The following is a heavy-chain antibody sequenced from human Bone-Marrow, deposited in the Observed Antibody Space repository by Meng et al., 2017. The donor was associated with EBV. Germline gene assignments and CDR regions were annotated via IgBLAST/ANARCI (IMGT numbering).Heavy chain of an antibody. D-gene: IGHD3-10*01. CDR3: ARDDNGSGITRI. J-gene: IGHJ4*02. CDR2: MNPNSGNT. Sequence: QVQLVQFGAEVKKRGASVKVPCKASGYTFTSYDINWVRQATGQGLEWMGWMNPNSGNTGYAQKFQGRVTMTRNTSISTAYMELSSLRSEDTAVYYCARDDNGSGITRIWGQGTLVTVSS. CDR1: GYTFTSYD. V-gene: IGHV1-8*01.